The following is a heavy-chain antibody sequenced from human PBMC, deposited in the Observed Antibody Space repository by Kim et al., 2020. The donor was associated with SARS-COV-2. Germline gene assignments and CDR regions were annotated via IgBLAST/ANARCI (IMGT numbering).Heavy chain of an antibody. CDR1: GFTFSSYA. J-gene: IGHJ6*02. CDR3: LKAAFSSSWYQNYYYYGMDV. CDR2: ISSNGGST. V-gene: IGHV3-64D*06. D-gene: IGHD6-13*01. Sequence: GGSLRLSCSASGFTFSSYAMHWVRQAPGKGLEYVSAISSNGGSTYYADSVKGRFTISRDNSKNTLYLQMSSLRAEDTAVYYCLKAAFSSSWYQNYYYYGMDVWGQGTTVTVSS.